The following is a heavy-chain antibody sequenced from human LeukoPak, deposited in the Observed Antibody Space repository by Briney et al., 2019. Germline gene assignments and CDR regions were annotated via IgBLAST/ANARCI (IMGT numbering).Heavy chain of an antibody. CDR3: ATIAAAGTFYFDY. Sequence: SGTLSLTCAVSGGSISSSNWWGWVRQPPGKGLEWIGEIYHSGSTNYNPSLKSRVTISVDKSKNQFSLKLSSVTAADTAVYYCATIAAAGTFYFDYWGQGTLVTVSS. CDR2: IYHSGST. D-gene: IGHD6-13*01. J-gene: IGHJ4*02. V-gene: IGHV4-4*02. CDR1: GGSISSSNW.